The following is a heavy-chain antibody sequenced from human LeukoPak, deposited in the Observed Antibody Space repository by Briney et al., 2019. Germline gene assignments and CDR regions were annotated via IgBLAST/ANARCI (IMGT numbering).Heavy chain of an antibody. V-gene: IGHV1-8*01. Sequence: ASVKVSCKASGYTFTSYDINWVRQPAGQGLEWMGWMNPNSGNTGYAQNFQGRVTMTRNTSITTACMELSSLISEDTAVYYCARGRLGEVGIVRMDVWGQGTTVTVSS. CDR2: MNPNSGNT. D-gene: IGHD1-26*01. CDR3: ARGRLGEVGIVRMDV. CDR1: GYTFTSYD. J-gene: IGHJ6*02.